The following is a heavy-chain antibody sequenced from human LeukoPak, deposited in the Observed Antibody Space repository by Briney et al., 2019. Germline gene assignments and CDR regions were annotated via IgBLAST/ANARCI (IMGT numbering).Heavy chain of an antibody. CDR3: ARERWLQIRNAFDL. CDR1: GDSISSYY. V-gene: IGHV4-4*07. Sequence: SETLSLTCTVSGDSISSYYWSWIRQPAGKGLEWIGRINTSGNTDFNPSLKSRVTMSVDTSKKQFSLKLSSVTAADTAVYYCARERWLQIRNAFDLWGQGTMVTVSS. J-gene: IGHJ3*01. D-gene: IGHD5-24*01. CDR2: INTSGNT.